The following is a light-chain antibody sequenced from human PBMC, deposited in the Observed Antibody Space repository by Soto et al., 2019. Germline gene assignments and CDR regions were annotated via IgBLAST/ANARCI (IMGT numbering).Light chain of an antibody. Sequence: IPMTQSPSSLSASVGDSVTVTCRASQSINIYLNWYQQKPGKAPTLLIYGASSLQSGVPSRFTGGGSRTDFTLTISSLQPEDFATYYCQQSYRSPYTFGQGTKVEIK. CDR1: QSINIY. CDR2: GAS. V-gene: IGKV1-39*01. CDR3: QQSYRSPYT. J-gene: IGKJ2*01.